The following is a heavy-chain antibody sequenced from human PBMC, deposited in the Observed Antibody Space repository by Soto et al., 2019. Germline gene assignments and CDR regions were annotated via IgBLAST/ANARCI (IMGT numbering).Heavy chain of an antibody. D-gene: IGHD3-10*01. J-gene: IGHJ4*02. CDR1: GFTFSSYS. CDR3: ARGRSRGVIITDY. Sequence: GGSLRLSCAASGFTFSSYSMNWVRQAPGKGLEWVSYISSSSSTIYYADSVKGRFTISRDNAKNSLYLQMNSLRAEDTAVYYCARGRSRGVIITDYWGQGTLVTVSS. CDR2: ISSSSSTI. V-gene: IGHV3-48*01.